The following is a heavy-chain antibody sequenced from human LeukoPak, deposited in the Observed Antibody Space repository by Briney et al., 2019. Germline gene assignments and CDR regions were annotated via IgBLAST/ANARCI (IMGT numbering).Heavy chain of an antibody. CDR1: GFSFWNYW. D-gene: IGHD6-6*01. V-gene: IGHV3-7*01. CDR3: ARIGYSSSSFDY. Sequence: GSLRLSCAASGFSFWNYWMSWVRQAPGKGLEWVANIKEDGTVIYYVDSAKGRFTISRDNAKNSVYLQMNSLRADDTATYHCARIGYSSSSFDYWGQGTQVTVSS. CDR2: IKEDGTVI. J-gene: IGHJ4*02.